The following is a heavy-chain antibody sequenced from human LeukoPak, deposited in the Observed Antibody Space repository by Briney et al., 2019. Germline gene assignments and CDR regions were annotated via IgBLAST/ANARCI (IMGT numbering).Heavy chain of an antibody. D-gene: IGHD3-10*01. Sequence: SETLSLTCAVSGGSISSSNWWSWVRQPPGKGPEWIGEIYHSGSTNYNPSLKSRVTISVDTSKNQFSLKLSSVTAADTAVYYCARDKRYYGSGSTNYYYYYGMDVWGQGTTVTVSS. CDR3: ARDKRYYGSGSTNYYYYYGMDV. J-gene: IGHJ6*02. V-gene: IGHV4-4*02. CDR1: GGSISSSNW. CDR2: IYHSGST.